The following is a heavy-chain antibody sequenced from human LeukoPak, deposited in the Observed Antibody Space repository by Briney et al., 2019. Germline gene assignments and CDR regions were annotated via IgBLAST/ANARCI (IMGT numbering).Heavy chain of an antibody. CDR1: GFTFSTYA. Sequence: GGSLRLSCAASGFTFSTYAMTWVRQAPGKGLEWVSAISDSGDRTYYADSVKGRFTISRDNSKNSMYLQMNSLRAEDTAVYYCAKESKYYPWGQGTLVTVSS. V-gene: IGHV3-23*01. D-gene: IGHD3-10*01. J-gene: IGHJ5*02. CDR3: AKESKYYP. CDR2: ISDSGDRT.